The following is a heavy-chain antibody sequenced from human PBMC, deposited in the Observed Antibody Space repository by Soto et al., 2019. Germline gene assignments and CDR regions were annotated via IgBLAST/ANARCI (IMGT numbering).Heavy chain of an antibody. CDR1: GGSISSYY. V-gene: IGHV4-59*12. CDR3: ARDAYCSGGSCYFSH. J-gene: IGHJ4*02. D-gene: IGHD2-15*01. Sequence: PSETLSLTCTVSGGSISSYYWSWIRQPPGKGLEWIGYIYYSGSTYYNSSLKSRVTISVDTSKNQFSLKLSSVTAADTAVYYCARDAYCSGGSCYFSHWGQGTLLTVSS. CDR2: IYYSGST.